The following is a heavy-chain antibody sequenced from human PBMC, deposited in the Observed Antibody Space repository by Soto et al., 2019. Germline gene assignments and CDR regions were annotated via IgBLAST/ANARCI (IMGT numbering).Heavy chain of an antibody. CDR1: GGSISSSSYY. CDR3: ARRGYYAISAFDI. V-gene: IGHV4-39*01. CDR2: IYYSGST. J-gene: IGHJ3*02. D-gene: IGHD2-8*01. Sequence: QLQLQESGPGLVKPSETLSLTCTVSGGSISSSSYYWGWIRQPPGKGLEWIGSIYYSGSTYYNPSLKSRVTISIDTSKTQFSLKLSSVTAADTAVYYCARRGYYAISAFDIWGQGTMVTVSS.